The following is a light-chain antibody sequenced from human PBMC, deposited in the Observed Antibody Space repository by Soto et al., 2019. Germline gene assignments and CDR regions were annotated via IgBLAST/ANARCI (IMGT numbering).Light chain of an antibody. Sequence: EIVLTQSPATLSLSPGERATLSCRASQSVSSYLAWYQQKPGQAPRLLSYDASNRATGIPARFSGSGSGTDFPLTISSLEPEDFAVYYCQQRSNWPRRLTFGGGTKVEIK. CDR3: QQRSNWPRRLT. CDR2: DAS. V-gene: IGKV3-11*01. CDR1: QSVSSY. J-gene: IGKJ4*01.